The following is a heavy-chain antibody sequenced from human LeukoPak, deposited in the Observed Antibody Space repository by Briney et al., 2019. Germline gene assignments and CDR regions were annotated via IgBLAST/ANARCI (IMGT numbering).Heavy chain of an antibody. D-gene: IGHD5-18*01. CDR2: VNPNSGGT. V-gene: IGHV1-2*02. Sequence: ASVKVSCKASGYTFTGYYMHWVRQAPGQGLEWMGWVNPNSGGTNYAQKFQGRVPMTRDTSISIDYMELSRLRSDATAVYYCARDQRQRRGYSHGTPAGYWGQGTLVTVSS. CDR3: ARDQRQRRGYSHGTPAGY. J-gene: IGHJ4*02. CDR1: GYTFTGYY.